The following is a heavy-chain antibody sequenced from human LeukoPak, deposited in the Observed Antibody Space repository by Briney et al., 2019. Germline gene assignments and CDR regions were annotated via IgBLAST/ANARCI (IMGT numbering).Heavy chain of an antibody. D-gene: IGHD4-17*01. CDR2: ISTSGSTK. V-gene: IGHV3-48*04. Sequence: GGSLRLSCAASGFTFSGYSMNWVRQAPGRGLEWVSFISTSGSTKSYADSVKGRFTISRDNAKKSLYLRMNSLRAEDTAVYYCARDPSLESDYGVYATNWGQGTLVTVSS. CDR3: ARDPSLESDYGVYATN. CDR1: GFTFSGYS. J-gene: IGHJ4*02.